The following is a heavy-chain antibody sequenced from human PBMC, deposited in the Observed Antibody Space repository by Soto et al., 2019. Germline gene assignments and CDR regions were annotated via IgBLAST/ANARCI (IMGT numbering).Heavy chain of an antibody. CDR2: IKQDGSED. V-gene: IGHV3-7*03. D-gene: IGHD2-2*01. J-gene: IGHJ6*02. CDR1: GFTFNKYW. CDR3: ARLGVVPEAPKGIDV. Sequence: GSLRLSCAGSGFTFNKYWMSWVRQAPGRGLEWVANIKQDGSEDYYVDSVKGRFTISRDNAKNSLYLQMNSLRAEETAVYFCARLGVVPEAPKGIDVWGQGTTVTVS.